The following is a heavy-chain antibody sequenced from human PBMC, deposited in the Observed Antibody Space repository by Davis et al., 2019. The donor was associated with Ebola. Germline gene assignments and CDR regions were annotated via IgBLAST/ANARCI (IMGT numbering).Heavy chain of an antibody. D-gene: IGHD6-13*01. CDR1: GFTFDDYA. V-gene: IGHV3-21*01. CDR2: ISSSSNYI. J-gene: IGHJ6*04. CDR3: ARGHSSSWYSYYYGMDV. Sequence: GGSLRLSCAASGFTFDDYALSWVRQAPGKGLEWVSFISSSSNYIYYADSVKVRFTTSRDNAKNTLYLQMNSLRAEDTAVYYCARGHSSSWYSYYYGMDVWGKGTTVTVSS.